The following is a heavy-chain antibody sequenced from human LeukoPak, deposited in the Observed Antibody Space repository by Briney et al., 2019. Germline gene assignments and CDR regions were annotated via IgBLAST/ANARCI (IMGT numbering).Heavy chain of an antibody. CDR2: ISWNSGDI. CDR1: GFTFDDSA. D-gene: IGHD6-13*01. V-gene: IGHV3-9*01. Sequence: PGGSLRLSCAASGFTFDDSAMHWVRQAPGKGLEWVSGISWNSGDIVYAESVKGRFIISRDNAKNSLYLQMNSLKTEDTAVYYCARRIASPGAFDIWGQGTMVTVSS. CDR3: ARRIASPGAFDI. J-gene: IGHJ3*02.